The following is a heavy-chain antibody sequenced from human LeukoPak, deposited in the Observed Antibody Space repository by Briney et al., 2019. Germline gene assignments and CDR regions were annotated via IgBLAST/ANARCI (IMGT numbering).Heavy chain of an antibody. Sequence: SETLSLTCTVSGGSISTYYWSWIRQPPGKGLEWIGYIYYSGSTNYNPSLKGRVTISVDTSKNQFSLRLSSVTAADTAVYYCARGSVGASTDYYYYYMDVWGKGTTVTVSS. D-gene: IGHD1-26*01. V-gene: IGHV4-59*01. CDR1: GGSISTYY. CDR3: ARGSVGASTDYYYYYMDV. CDR2: IYYSGST. J-gene: IGHJ6*03.